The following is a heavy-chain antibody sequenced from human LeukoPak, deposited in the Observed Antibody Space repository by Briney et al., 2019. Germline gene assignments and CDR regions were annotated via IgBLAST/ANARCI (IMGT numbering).Heavy chain of an antibody. Sequence: SETLPLTCTVSGGSISSYYWSWIRQPPGKGLEWIGYIYYSGSTNYNPSLKSRVTISVDTSKNQFSLKLSSVTAADTAVYYCARVLGSEDWFDPWGQGTLVTVSS. V-gene: IGHV4-59*01. J-gene: IGHJ5*02. CDR1: GGSISSYY. CDR3: ARVLGSEDWFDP. CDR2: IYYSGST. D-gene: IGHD3-3*02.